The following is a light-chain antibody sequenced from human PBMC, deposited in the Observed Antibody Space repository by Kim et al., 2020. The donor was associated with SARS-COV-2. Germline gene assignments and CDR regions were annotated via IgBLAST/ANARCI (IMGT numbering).Light chain of an antibody. CDR3: SSYTSSSRYV. CDR1: SSEVGGYNY. J-gene: IGLJ1*01. Sequence: GQSKNISCNGTSSEVGGYNYVCWYQQHPGKAHKLRIYEVSNRHAGVSNRFAGSKSGNTASLTISGLQAEDEADYYCSSYTSSSRYVFGTGTKVTVL. CDR2: EVS. V-gene: IGLV2-14*01.